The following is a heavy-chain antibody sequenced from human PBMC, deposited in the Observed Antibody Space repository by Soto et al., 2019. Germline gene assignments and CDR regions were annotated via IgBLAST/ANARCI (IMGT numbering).Heavy chain of an antibody. CDR2: INPSGGST. J-gene: IGHJ3*02. D-gene: IGHD3-9*01. CDR3: ARRGPGADYDILTGYGSIGAFDI. CDR1: GYTFTSYY. Sequence: GASVEVSCKASGYTFTSYYMHWVRQAPGQGLEWMGIINPSGGSTSYAQKFQGRVTMTRDTSTSTVYMELGSLRSEDTAVYYCARRGPGADYDILTGYGSIGAFDIWGQGTMVTVSS. V-gene: IGHV1-46*01.